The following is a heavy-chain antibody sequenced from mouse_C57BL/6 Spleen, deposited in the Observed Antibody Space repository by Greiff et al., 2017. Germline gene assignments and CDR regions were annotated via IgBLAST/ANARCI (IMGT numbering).Heavy chain of an antibody. CDR3: TTGRGSRQEGFAY. D-gene: IGHD1-1*01. Sequence: EVQLQQSGAELVRPGASVKLSCTASGFNIKDYYMHWVKQRPGQGLEWIGWIDPGSGDTEYASKFQGKATITADTSSNTAYLQLSSLTSEDTAVYYCTTGRGSRQEGFAYWGQGTLVTVSA. CDR1: GFNIKDYY. J-gene: IGHJ3*01. CDR2: IDPGSGDT. V-gene: IGHV14-4*01.